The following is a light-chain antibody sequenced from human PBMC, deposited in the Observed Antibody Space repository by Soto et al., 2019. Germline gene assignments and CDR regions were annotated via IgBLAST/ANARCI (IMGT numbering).Light chain of an antibody. J-gene: IGKJ2*01. CDR1: QNINKT. CDR2: GAS. V-gene: IGKV1-39*01. Sequence: DIQMTPSPSSLSAYVGDSVTISCRASQNINKTLNWYQQKSGKAPNLLIYGASNFQSGVPSRFRVSGSGTDFTLAISELQPEDFATYYCQQSFHTPYTFGQGTKLVI. CDR3: QQSFHTPYT.